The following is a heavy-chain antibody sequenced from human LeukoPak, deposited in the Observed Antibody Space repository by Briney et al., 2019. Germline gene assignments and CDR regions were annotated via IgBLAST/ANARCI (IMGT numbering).Heavy chain of an antibody. CDR3: AKDRSSGPHYYYGMDV. D-gene: IGHD3-22*01. V-gene: IGHV3-30*18. J-gene: IGHJ6*02. Sequence: PGGSLRLSCAASGFTFSSYGIHWVRQSPGKGLEWVAVVSYLGDDQFYAESVKGRFTISRDNSKKTVFLQMNSLRGEGTAVYYCAKDRSSGPHYYYGMDVWGRGTTVIVSS. CDR2: VSYLGDDQ. CDR1: GFTFSSYG.